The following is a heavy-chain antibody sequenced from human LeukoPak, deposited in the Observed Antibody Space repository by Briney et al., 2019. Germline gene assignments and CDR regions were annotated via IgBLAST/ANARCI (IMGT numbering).Heavy chain of an antibody. CDR1: GFTFDDYA. J-gene: IGHJ5*02. CDR2: ISWDGGST. D-gene: IGHD1-26*01. CDR3: TRVNSDFLFDP. Sequence: PGGSLRLSCAASGFTFDDYAMHWVRQAPGKGLEWVSLISWDGGSTYYADSVKGRFTISRGNTKNTLYLEMTSLRVDDTAVYYCTRVNSDFLFDPWGQGTQVTVSS. V-gene: IGHV3-43D*03.